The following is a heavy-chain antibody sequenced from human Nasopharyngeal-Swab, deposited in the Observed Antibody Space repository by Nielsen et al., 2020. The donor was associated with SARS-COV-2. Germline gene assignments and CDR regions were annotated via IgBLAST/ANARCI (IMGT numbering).Heavy chain of an antibody. CDR2: ISYDGSNK. V-gene: IGHV3-30*18. J-gene: IGHJ3*02. Sequence: VRQMPGKGLEWVAVISYDGSNKYYADSVEGRFTISRDIPKNTLYLQMSSLRTEDTALYYCVKDLPGSYSFEIWGQGTMVTVSS. CDR3: VKDLPGSYSFEI. D-gene: IGHD1-26*01.